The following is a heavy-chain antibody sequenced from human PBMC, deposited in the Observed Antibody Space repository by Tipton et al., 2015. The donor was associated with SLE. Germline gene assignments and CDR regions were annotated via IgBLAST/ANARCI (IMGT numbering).Heavy chain of an antibody. CDR2: INHSGST. J-gene: IGHJ4*02. D-gene: IGHD3-22*01. V-gene: IGHV4-38-2*01. CDR1: GYSISSGYY. Sequence: GLVKPSETLSLTCAVSGYSISSGYYWGWIRQPPGKGLEWIGEINHSGSTNYNPSLKSRVTISVDTSKNQFSLKLSSVTAADTAVYYCARGDSSGYSSVFDYWGQGTLVTASS. CDR3: ARGDSSGYSSVFDY.